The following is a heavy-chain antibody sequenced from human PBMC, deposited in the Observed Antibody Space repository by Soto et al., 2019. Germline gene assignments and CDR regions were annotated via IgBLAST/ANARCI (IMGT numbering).Heavy chain of an antibody. J-gene: IGHJ4*02. Sequence: GSLRLSCAASGFTFSSYGMHWVRQAPGKGLEWVAVIWYDGSNKYYADSVKGRFTISRDNSKNTLYLQMNSLRAEDTAVYYCARAYSSWSPYPFDYWGQGTLVTVSS. CDR2: IWYDGSNK. D-gene: IGHD6-13*01. CDR1: GFTFSSYG. V-gene: IGHV3-33*01. CDR3: ARAYSSWSPYPFDY.